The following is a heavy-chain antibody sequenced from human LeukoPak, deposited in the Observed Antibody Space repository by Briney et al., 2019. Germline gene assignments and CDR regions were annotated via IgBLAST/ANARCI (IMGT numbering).Heavy chain of an antibody. CDR3: ARKREVGATFAFFDY. CDR2: IKQDGSEK. D-gene: IGHD1-26*01. J-gene: IGHJ4*02. Sequence: GGSLRLSCAASEFTFSSYWMSWVRQAPGKGLEWVANIKQDGSEKYYVDSVKGRFTISRDNAKNSLYLQMNSLRAEDTALYYCARKREVGATFAFFDYWGQGTLVTVSS. V-gene: IGHV3-7*03. CDR1: EFTFSSYW.